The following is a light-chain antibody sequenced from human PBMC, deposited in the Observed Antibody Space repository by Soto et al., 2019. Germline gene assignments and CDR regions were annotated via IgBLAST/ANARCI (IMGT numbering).Light chain of an antibody. CDR3: QHYDNLPV. CDR1: QDISNY. V-gene: IGKV1-33*01. CDR2: DAS. J-gene: IGKJ5*01. Sequence: DIQLTQSPSSLSASVVDRVTITCQASQDISNYLNWYQQKPGKAPKLLIYDASNLETGVTSRFSGSGSRTDFTFTIRSLQPEDIATYYCQHYDNLPVLGQGTRMETK.